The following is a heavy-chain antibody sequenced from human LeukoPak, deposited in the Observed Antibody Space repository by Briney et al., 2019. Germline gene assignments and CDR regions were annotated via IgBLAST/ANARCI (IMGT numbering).Heavy chain of an antibody. D-gene: IGHD5-18*01. CDR2: ISSSSSYI. Sequence: GGSLRLSCAASGFTFSSYSMNWVRQAPGKGLGWVSSISSSSSYIYYADSVKGRFTISRDNAKNSLYLQMNSLRAEDTAVYYCAKDHQWGYGYYFDYWGQGALVTVSS. CDR1: GFTFSSYS. V-gene: IGHV3-21*01. CDR3: AKDHQWGYGYYFDY. J-gene: IGHJ4*02.